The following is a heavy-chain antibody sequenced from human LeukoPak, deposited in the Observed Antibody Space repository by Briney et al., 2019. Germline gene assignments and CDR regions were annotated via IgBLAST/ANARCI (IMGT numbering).Heavy chain of an antibody. V-gene: IGHV3-23*01. CDR3: AKLSSGSYTDY. CDR1: GLXFSSYA. CDR2: ISNSGGTT. Sequence: GGSLRLSCAVSGLXFSSYAITWVRQAPGKGLEWVSSISNSGGTTYHADSVKGRFTMSRDNSKNTLYLQMNSLRAEDAAVYFCAKLSSGSYTDYWGQGILVTVSS. J-gene: IGHJ4*02. D-gene: IGHD1-26*01.